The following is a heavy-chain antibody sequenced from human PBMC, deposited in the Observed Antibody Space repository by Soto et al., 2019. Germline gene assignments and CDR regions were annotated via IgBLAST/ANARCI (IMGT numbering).Heavy chain of an antibody. Sequence: QLQLQESGSGLVKPSQTLSLTCAVSGGSISSGGYSWSWIRQPPGKGLEGIGSIYHSGSTFYHPSLKSRATISVDRSTNPFSLQLRSVTAAATAVYYFATVPRPWGQGTLVTVSS. CDR3: ATVPRP. CDR2: IYHSGST. CDR1: GGSISSGGYS. J-gene: IGHJ5*02. V-gene: IGHV4-30-2*01.